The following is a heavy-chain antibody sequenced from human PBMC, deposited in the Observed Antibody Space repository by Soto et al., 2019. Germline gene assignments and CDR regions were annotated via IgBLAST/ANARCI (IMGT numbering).Heavy chain of an antibody. D-gene: IGHD6-19*01. J-gene: IGHJ6*02. V-gene: IGHV3-21*01. Sequence: EVQLVESGGGLVKPGGSLRLSCAASGFTFRSYSMNWVRQAPGKGLEWVSSISSSSSYIYYADSVKGRFTISRDSAKNSLYLQMNSLRAEDTAVYYCAREQWAGGMDVWGQGTTVTVSS. CDR2: ISSSSSYI. CDR1: GFTFRSYS. CDR3: AREQWAGGMDV.